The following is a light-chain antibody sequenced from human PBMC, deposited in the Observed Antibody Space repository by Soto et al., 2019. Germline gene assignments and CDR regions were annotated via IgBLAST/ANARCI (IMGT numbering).Light chain of an antibody. J-gene: IGLJ1*01. V-gene: IGLV2-14*01. Sequence: QSVLTQPASVSGSPGHSSTISFTGTSSGVGGYNYVSWYQQHPGNAPTLMIYEVSNRPSGVSNRFSGSTSGNTASLTISVLQAEDEADYYCSSYTSSSTDVFGTGTKLTVL. CDR1: SSGVGGYNY. CDR2: EVS. CDR3: SSYTSSSTDV.